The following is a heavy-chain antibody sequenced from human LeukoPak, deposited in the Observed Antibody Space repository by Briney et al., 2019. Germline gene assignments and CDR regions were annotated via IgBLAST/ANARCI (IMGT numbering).Heavy chain of an antibody. CDR1: GGSFSGYY. CDR2: INHSGST. V-gene: IGHV4-34*01. D-gene: IGHD2-2*01. J-gene: IGHJ4*02. CDR3: AREKVGVVPAAYYFDY. Sequence: SETLSLTCAVYGGSFSGYYWRWIRQPPGKGLEWIGEINHSGSTNYNPSLKSRVTISVDTSKNQFSLKLSSVTAADTAVYYCAREKVGVVPAAYYFDYWGQGTLVTVSS.